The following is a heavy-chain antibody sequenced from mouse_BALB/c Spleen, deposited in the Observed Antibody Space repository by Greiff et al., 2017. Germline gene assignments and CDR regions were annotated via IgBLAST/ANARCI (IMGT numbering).Heavy chain of an antibody. J-gene: IGHJ2*01. Sequence: DVKLQESGPGLVKPSQSLSLTCSVTGYSITSGYYWNWIRQFPGNKLEWMGYISYDGSNNYNPSLKNRISITRDTSKNQFFLKLNSVTTEDTATYYCAITTATFDYWGQGTTLTVSS. D-gene: IGHD1-2*01. CDR1: GYSITSGYY. CDR2: ISYDGSN. V-gene: IGHV3-6*02. CDR3: AITTATFDY.